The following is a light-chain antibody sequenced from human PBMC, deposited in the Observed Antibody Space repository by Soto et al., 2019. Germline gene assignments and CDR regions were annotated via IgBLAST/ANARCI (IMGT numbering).Light chain of an antibody. CDR1: SSNIGSNT. J-gene: IGLJ1*01. V-gene: IGLV1-44*01. Sequence: QSVLTQPPSASGTPGQRVTISCSGSSSNIGSNTVNWYQQLPGTAPKRLIYSNNQRPAGVPDRFSGSKSGTSASLAISGLQSEDEADYYGAPWDVSLNGYVFGSGTKFTVL. CDR2: SNN. CDR3: APWDVSLNGYV.